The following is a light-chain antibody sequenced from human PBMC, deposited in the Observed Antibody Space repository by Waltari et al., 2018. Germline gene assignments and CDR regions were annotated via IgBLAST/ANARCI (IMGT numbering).Light chain of an antibody. V-gene: IGKV4-1*01. CDR1: QSVLYSYNNKNY. CDR2: WAS. J-gene: IGKJ5*01. CDR3: QQYYSDLLIT. Sequence: DIVMTQSPDSLAVSLGERATINCKSSQSVLYSYNNKNYLAWYQQKPGQPPKLLIYWASTRESGVPGRVTGSGSATDFTHSSSSLQAEDVAVNYCQQYYSDLLITFGQGTRLEIK.